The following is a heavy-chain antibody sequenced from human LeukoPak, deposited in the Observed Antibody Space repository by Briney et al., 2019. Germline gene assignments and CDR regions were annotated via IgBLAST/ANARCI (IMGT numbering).Heavy chain of an antibody. Sequence: SETLSLTCTVSGYSISSGYYWGWIRQPPGKGLEWIGSIYHSGSTYYNPSLKSRVTISVDTSKNQFSLKLSSVTAADTAVYYCARGPALRFLEWLFRADWFDPWGQGTLVTVSS. CDR2: IYHSGST. D-gene: IGHD3-3*01. V-gene: IGHV4-38-2*02. CDR1: GYSISSGYY. CDR3: ARGPALRFLEWLFRADWFDP. J-gene: IGHJ5*02.